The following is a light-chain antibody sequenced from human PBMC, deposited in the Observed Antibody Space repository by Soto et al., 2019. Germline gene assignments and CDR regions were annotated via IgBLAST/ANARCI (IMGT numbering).Light chain of an antibody. CDR2: DVS. Sequence: QSALTQPASVSKSPGQSITISCTGTSSDVGGYKYVSWYQQHPGKAPKLMIYDVSNRPSGVSNRFSGSKSGNTASLTISGLQAEDEADYYCSSYTSSSTDDFGTGTKLTVL. V-gene: IGLV2-14*01. CDR3: SSYTSSSTDD. J-gene: IGLJ1*01. CDR1: SSDVGGYKY.